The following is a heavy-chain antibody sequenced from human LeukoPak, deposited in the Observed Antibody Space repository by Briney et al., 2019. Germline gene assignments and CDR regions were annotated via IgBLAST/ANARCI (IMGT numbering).Heavy chain of an antibody. J-gene: IGHJ3*02. CDR3: ASRSDYSAFDI. V-gene: IGHV4-61*01. CDR2: IYHSGST. CDR1: GGSFSSGSYY. D-gene: IGHD4-17*01. Sequence: PSETLSLTCTVSGGSFSSGSYYWSWIRQPPGKGLEWIGDIYHSGSTNYNPSLKSRVTISVDTSKNQFSLKLSSVTTADTVVYNCASRSDYSAFDIWGQGTRVTVSS.